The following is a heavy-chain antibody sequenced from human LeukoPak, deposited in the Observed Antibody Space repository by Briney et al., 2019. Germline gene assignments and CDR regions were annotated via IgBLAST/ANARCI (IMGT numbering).Heavy chain of an antibody. D-gene: IGHD3-16*01. CDR3: AKGDYVWGSFGLDY. J-gene: IGHJ4*02. V-gene: IGHV3-23*01. Sequence: GGSLRLSCAASGFTFSSYAMSWVRQAPGKGLEWVSAISGSGGSTYYADSVKGRFTISRDNSKNTLYLQMNSLRAEDTAVYYCAKGDYVWGSFGLDYWGQGTLVTVSS. CDR2: ISGSGGST. CDR1: GFTFSSYA.